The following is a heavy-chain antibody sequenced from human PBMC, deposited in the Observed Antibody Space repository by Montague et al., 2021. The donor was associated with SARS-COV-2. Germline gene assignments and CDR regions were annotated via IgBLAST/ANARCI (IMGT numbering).Heavy chain of an antibody. D-gene: IGHD3-9*01. CDR2: IKQDGSEK. J-gene: IGHJ6*03. CDR3: ARVATVRYYDILTGYYYYYYMDV. CDR1: GFTFSSYW. V-gene: IGHV3-7*05. Sequence: LRLSWAASGFTFSSYWMSWVRQAPGKGLEWVANIKQDGSEKYYVDSVKGRFTISRDNAKNSLYLQMNSLRAEDTAVYYCARVATVRYYDILTGYYYYYYMDVWGKGTTVTVSS.